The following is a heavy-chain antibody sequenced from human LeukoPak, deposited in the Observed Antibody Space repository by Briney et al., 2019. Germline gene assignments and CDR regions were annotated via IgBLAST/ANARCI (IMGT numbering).Heavy chain of an antibody. V-gene: IGHV4-34*01. Sequence: SETLSLTCAVYGGSFSGYYWSWIRQPPGKGLEWIGEINHSGSTNYKPSLKSRVTISVDTSKNQFSLKLSSVTAADTAVYYCARGAGTYSRPGYWGQGTLVTVSS. CDR3: ARGAGTYSRPGY. CDR2: INHSGST. J-gene: IGHJ4*02. CDR1: GGSFSGYY. D-gene: IGHD1-1*01.